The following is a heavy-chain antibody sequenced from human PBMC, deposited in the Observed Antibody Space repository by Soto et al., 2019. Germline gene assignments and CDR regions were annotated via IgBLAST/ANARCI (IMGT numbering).Heavy chain of an antibody. CDR1: GFAISRGYY. Sequence: PSETLSLTCSVSGFAISRGYYWSWVRQPPGKGLEWIGSIYPSVSSYHNPSLATRLGLSIDASKNQFTLNLTSVTAADTALYFCAREKVGTTFFDNWGQGIPVTVSS. CDR2: IYPSVSS. D-gene: IGHD2-21*02. J-gene: IGHJ4*02. CDR3: AREKVGTTFFDN. V-gene: IGHV4-38-2*02.